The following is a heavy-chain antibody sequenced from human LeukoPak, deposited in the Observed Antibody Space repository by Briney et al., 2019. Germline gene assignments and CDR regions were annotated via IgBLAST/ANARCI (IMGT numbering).Heavy chain of an antibody. Sequence: SETLSLTCTVSGGSISSGSYYWGWIRQPPGKGLEWIGSIYYSGSTYYNPSLKSRVTISVDTSKNQFSLKLSSVTAADTAVYYCARHVRRLRYYYYYMDVWGKGTTVTISS. CDR2: IYYSGST. V-gene: IGHV4-39*01. D-gene: IGHD3-10*02. CDR1: GGSISSGSYY. CDR3: ARHVRRLRYYYYYMDV. J-gene: IGHJ6*03.